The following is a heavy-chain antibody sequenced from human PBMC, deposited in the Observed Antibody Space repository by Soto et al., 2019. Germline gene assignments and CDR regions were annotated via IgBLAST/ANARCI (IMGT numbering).Heavy chain of an antibody. D-gene: IGHD3-22*01. CDR3: ARSRANYYDSRGYYYSTFDY. V-gene: IGHV1-69*13. J-gene: IGHJ4*02. Sequence: SVKVSCKASGGTFSSYAITWVRQAPEQGLEWMGGIIPMFGTANYAQKFQGRVTITADESTSTAYMELSSLRSEDTAVYYCARSRANYYDSRGYYYSTFDYWGQGTLVTVSS. CDR2: IIPMFGTA. CDR1: GGTFSSYA.